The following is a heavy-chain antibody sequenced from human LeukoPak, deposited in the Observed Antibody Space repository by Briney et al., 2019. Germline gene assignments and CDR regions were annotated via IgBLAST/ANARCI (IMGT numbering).Heavy chain of an antibody. CDR1: GFSLSTSGMC. D-gene: IGHD3-22*01. CDR2: IDWDDDK. J-gene: IGHJ4*02. CDR3: ARLIVDSSGYYYDY. V-gene: IGHV2-70*11. Sequence: SGPALVKPTQTLTLTCTFSGFSLSTSGMCVSWIRQPPGKALEWLARIDWDDDKYYSTSLKTRLTISKDTSKNQVVFTMTNMDPVDTATYYCARLIVDSSGYYYDYWGQGTLVTVSS.